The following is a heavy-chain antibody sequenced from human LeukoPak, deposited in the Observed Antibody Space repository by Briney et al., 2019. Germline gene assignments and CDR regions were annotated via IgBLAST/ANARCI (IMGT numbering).Heavy chain of an antibody. CDR2: ISSSSTYI. V-gene: IGHV3-21*01. CDR3: AMRYGDYVVN. Sequence: GGSLRLSCAASGFTFSTYTMNWVRQAPGKGLEWVSSISSSSTYIYYADSVKGRFTISRDNAKNSLYLQMNSLRAEDTAVYYCAMRYGDYVVNWGQGTLVTVSS. CDR1: GFTFSTYT. J-gene: IGHJ4*02. D-gene: IGHD4-17*01.